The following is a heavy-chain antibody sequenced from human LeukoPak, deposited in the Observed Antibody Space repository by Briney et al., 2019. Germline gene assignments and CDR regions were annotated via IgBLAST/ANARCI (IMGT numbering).Heavy chain of an antibody. Sequence: ASVKVSCKASGGTFSSYAISWVRQAPGQGLEWMGRIIPILGIANYAQKFQGRVTITADKSTSTAYMELSSLRAEDTAVYYCASLCSSTSCYRGDYYYGMDVWGQGTTVTVSS. CDR1: GGTFSSYA. D-gene: IGHD2-2*02. V-gene: IGHV1-69*04. J-gene: IGHJ6*02. CDR3: ASLCSSTSCYRGDYYYGMDV. CDR2: IIPILGIA.